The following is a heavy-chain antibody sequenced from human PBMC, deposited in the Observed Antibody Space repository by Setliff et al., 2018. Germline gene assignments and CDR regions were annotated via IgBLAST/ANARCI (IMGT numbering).Heavy chain of an antibody. CDR3: VRVAAAGADPGYFDY. Sequence: PGGSLRLSCAASGFTFTNFWMRWVRRAPGKGLVWVSRINGDGTSTTYADSFQGRFTISRDNAKNTVYLQMNSLRAEDTAVYFCVRVAAAGADPGYFDYWGPGTLVTVSS. D-gene: IGHD6-13*01. CDR2: INGDGTST. CDR1: GFTFTNFW. V-gene: IGHV3-74*01. J-gene: IGHJ4*02.